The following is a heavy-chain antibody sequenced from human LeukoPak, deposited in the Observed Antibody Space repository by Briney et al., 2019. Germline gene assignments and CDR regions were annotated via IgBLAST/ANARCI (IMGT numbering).Heavy chain of an antibody. CDR1: DDSISTNSYY. V-gene: IGHV4-39*01. CDR2: LHYRGTP. CDR3: SRGDDSYKQGNF. D-gene: IGHD5-24*01. Sequence: AETLTLTCSVSDDSISTNSYYWTWIRQPPGKALEWVATLHYRGTPYDSPSLSSRISIFVDTSKRQFSLQVRSVTASDTAMYYCSRGDDSYKQGNFWGQGTLVTVSS. J-gene: IGHJ4*02.